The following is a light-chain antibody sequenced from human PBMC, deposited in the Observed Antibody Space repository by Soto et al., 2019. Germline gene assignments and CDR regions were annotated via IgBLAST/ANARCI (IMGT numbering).Light chain of an antibody. Sequence: EIVFTQSPGTLSLSPGERATLSCRASQSVSSTYVAWYQQRPGQTPKLLIYEASTRATGIPDRFSGSGSGTDYTLTICRLEPEDFALYYCQQHGNSPQTFGQGTKVDIK. J-gene: IGKJ1*01. CDR1: QSVSSTY. CDR2: EAS. CDR3: QQHGNSPQT. V-gene: IGKV3-20*01.